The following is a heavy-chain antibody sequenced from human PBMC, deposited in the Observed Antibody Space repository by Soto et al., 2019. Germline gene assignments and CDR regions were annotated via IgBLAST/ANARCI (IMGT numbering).Heavy chain of an antibody. Sequence: EASVKVSCKASGGTFSSYAISWVRQAPGQGLEWMGGIIPIFGTANYAQKFQGRVTITADESTSTAYMELSSLRSEDTAVYYCARPTSHTYYYDSSGYFPFDYWGQGTLVTVSS. CDR2: IIPIFGTA. D-gene: IGHD3-22*01. CDR3: ARPTSHTYYYDSSGYFPFDY. J-gene: IGHJ4*02. CDR1: GGTFSSYA. V-gene: IGHV1-69*13.